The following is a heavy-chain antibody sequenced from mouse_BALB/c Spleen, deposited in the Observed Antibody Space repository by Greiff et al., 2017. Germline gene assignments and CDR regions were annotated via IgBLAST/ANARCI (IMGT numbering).Heavy chain of an antibody. D-gene: IGHD4-1*01. Sequence: VQLQQSGAELVKPGASVKLSCTASGFNIKDTYMHWVKQRPEQGLEWIGRIDPANGNTKYDPKFQGKATITADTSSNTAYLQLSSLTSEDTAVYYCAREALTGTLAWFAYWGQGTLVTVSA. CDR2: IDPANGNT. V-gene: IGHV14-3*02. CDR3: AREALTGTLAWFAY. CDR1: GFNIKDTY. J-gene: IGHJ3*01.